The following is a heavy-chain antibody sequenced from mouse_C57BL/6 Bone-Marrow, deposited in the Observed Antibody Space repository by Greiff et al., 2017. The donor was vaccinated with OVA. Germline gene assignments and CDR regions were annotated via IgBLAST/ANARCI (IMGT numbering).Heavy chain of an antibody. CDR3: TAPYYGSSYWYFDV. CDR2: IRLKSDNYAT. CDR1: GFTFSNYW. J-gene: IGHJ1*03. V-gene: IGHV6-3*01. D-gene: IGHD1-1*01. Sequence: DVKLVESGGGLVQPGGSMKLSCVASGFTFSNYWMNWVRQSPEKGLEWVAQIRLKSDNYATHYAESVKGRFTISRDDSKSSVYLQMNNLRAEDTGIYYCTAPYYGSSYWYFDVWGTGTTVTVSS.